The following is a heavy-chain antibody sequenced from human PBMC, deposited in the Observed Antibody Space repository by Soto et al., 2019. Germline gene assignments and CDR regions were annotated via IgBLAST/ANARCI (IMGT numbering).Heavy chain of an antibody. CDR3: AREWSAAGHFYGMDV. D-gene: IGHD6-13*01. CDR1: GYTFTSYD. V-gene: IGHV1-8*01. J-gene: IGHJ6*02. Sequence: ASVKASCKTSGYTFTSYDINWVRQAPGQGLEWVGWMNTNSDDTRSAQKFRGRLTLTRDKSMRAVYMKLSNLRPDDSAVYYCAREWSAAGHFYGMDVWGQGTTVTVSS. CDR2: MNTNSDDT.